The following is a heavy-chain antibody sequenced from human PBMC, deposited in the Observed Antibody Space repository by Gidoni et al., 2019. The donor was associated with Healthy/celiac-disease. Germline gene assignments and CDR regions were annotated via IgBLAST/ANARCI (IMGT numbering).Heavy chain of an antibody. J-gene: IGHJ3*02. CDR1: GGTFRSYA. CDR2: IIPIRGIA. V-gene: IGHV1-69*04. D-gene: IGHD2-15*01. Sequence: QVQLVQSGAEVKKPGSSVKVSCKASGGTFRSYAISWVRQAPGQGLEWMGRIIPIRGIANYAQKFQGRVTITADKSTSTAYMELSSLRSEDTAVYYCARAGRDIVVVVAAPEAFDIWGQGTMVTVSS. CDR3: ARAGRDIVVVVAAPEAFDI.